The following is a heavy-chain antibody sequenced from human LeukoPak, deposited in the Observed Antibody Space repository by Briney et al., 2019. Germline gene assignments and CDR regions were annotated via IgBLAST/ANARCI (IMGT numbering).Heavy chain of an antibody. Sequence: PGGSLRLSCAASGFTFSSYAMSWVRQAPGKGLEWVSGISGSGGSTYYADSVKGRFTISRDNSKNTLYLQMNSLRAGDTAVYYCTTDPNSYGSDNDYWGQGTLVTVSS. D-gene: IGHD5-18*01. CDR2: ISGSGGST. CDR3: TTDPNSYGSDNDY. CDR1: GFTFSSYA. V-gene: IGHV3-23*01. J-gene: IGHJ4*02.